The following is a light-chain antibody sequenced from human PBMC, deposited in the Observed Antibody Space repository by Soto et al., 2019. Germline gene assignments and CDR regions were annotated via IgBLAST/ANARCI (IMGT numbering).Light chain of an antibody. CDR3: SSYTSGSTVL. CDR2: EVT. J-gene: IGLJ2*01. CDR1: SSDVGASNY. V-gene: IGLV2-14*01. Sequence: QSALTQPASVSGSPGQSITISCSGTSSDVGASNYVSWYQQHPGKAPKLMIYEVTNRPSGVSNRFSGSKSDNTASLTISGLQAEDEADYYCSSYTSGSTVLFGRGTKLTVL.